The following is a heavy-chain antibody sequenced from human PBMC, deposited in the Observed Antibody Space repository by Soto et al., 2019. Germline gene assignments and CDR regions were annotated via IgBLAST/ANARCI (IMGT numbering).Heavy chain of an antibody. J-gene: IGHJ6*02. D-gene: IGHD3-22*01. CDR2: ISWDGGST. Sequence: GGSLRLSCAASGFTFDDYTMHWVRQAPGKGLEWVSLISWDGGSTYYADSVKGRFTISRDNSKNSLYLQMNSLRTEDTALYYRAKDIGSPFITTDYYYGMDVWGQGTTVTVSS. CDR3: AKDIGSPFITTDYYYGMDV. V-gene: IGHV3-43*01. CDR1: GFTFDDYT.